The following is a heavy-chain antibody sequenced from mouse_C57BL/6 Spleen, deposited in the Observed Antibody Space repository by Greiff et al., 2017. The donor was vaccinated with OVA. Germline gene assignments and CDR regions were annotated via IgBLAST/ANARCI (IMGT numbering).Heavy chain of an antibody. D-gene: IGHD1-1*01. V-gene: IGHV1-5*01. J-gene: IGHJ2*01. Sequence: EVQLQQSGTVLARPGASVKMSCKTSGYTFTSYWMHWVKQRPGQGLEWIGAIYPGNSDTSYNQKFKGKAKLTAVTSASTAYMELSSLTNEDSAVYYSTREEYYGSRLYFDYWGQGTTLTVSS. CDR3: TREEYYGSRLYFDY. CDR2: IYPGNSDT. CDR1: GYTFTSYW.